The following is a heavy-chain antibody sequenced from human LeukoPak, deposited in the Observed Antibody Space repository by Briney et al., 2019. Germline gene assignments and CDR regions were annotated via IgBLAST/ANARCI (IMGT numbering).Heavy chain of an antibody. V-gene: IGHV3-53*01. Sequence: PGESLRLSCAASGFTVITNDMTWVRQAPGKGLEWVSVLYSDGNQKYADSPQARFTISRDNSKNTLYLEMNSLSPDDTAVYYCARGVEPLAANTLAYWGQGTLVTVSS. CDR2: LYSDGNQ. CDR3: ARGVEPLAANTLAY. CDR1: GFTVITND. J-gene: IGHJ4*02. D-gene: IGHD1-14*01.